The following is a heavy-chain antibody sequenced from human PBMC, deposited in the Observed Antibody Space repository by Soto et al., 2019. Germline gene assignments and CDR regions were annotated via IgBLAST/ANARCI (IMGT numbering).Heavy chain of an antibody. Sequence: GGSMRLSCAASGFTFTRYSMNWVRQAPGKGLEWVSSISSTTNYIYYADSMKGRFTVSRDNAKNSVYLDMNSLSAEDTAVYYCARESEDLTSNFDYWGQGTLFTVSS. CDR2: ISSTTNYI. CDR3: ARESEDLTSNFDY. J-gene: IGHJ4*02. CDR1: GFTFTRYS. V-gene: IGHV3-21*01.